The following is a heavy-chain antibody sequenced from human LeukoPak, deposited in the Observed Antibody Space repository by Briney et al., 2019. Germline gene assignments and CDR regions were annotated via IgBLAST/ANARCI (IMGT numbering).Heavy chain of an antibody. V-gene: IGHV3-30-3*01. D-gene: IGHD6-13*01. CDR1: GFTSSSYA. CDR2: ISYDGSNK. Sequence: GGSLRLSCAASGFTSSSYAMHWVRQAPGKGLEWVAVISYDGSNKYYADSVKGRFTISRDNSKNTLYLQMNSLRAEDTAVYYCAREEGAAAGTPFDPWGRGTLVTVSS. CDR3: AREEGAAAGTPFDP. J-gene: IGHJ5*02.